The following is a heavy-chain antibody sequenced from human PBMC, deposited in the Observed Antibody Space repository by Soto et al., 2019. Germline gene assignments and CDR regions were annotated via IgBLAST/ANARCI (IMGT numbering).Heavy chain of an antibody. CDR2: IYWDDDK. Sequence: QITLKESGPTLVKLTQTLTLTCTFSGFSLSTSGVGVGWIRQPPGKALEWLALIYWDDDKRYSPSLKSRLTTTKDTSKNQGGLTMTNMDPVDTATYYCAHIIDDCRGYYYMDVWGKRTTVTVS. V-gene: IGHV2-5*02. CDR1: GFSLSTSGVG. J-gene: IGHJ6*03. CDR3: AHIIDDCRGYYYMDV. D-gene: IGHD2-15*01.